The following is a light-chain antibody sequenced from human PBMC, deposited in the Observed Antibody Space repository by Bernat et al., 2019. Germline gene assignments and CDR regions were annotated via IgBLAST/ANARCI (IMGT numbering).Light chain of an antibody. Sequence: DIQMTQSPSSLSASVGDRVTITCRASQSISSSLNWYQQKPGKAPKLLISAASSLQSGVPSRFSGSGSGTDFTLTISSLQPEDFATYYCQQSYSTPRTFGGGTKVEIK. CDR2: AAS. J-gene: IGKJ4*01. CDR3: QQSYSTPRT. CDR1: QSISSS. V-gene: IGKV1-39*01.